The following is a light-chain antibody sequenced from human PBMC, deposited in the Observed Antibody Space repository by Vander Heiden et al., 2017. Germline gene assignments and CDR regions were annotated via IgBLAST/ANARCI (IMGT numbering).Light chain of an antibody. V-gene: IGLV1-40*01. CDR3: QSYDSSLSGPWV. J-gene: IGLJ3*02. CDR2: GKG. Sequence: QSVPTQPPSAPGAPAQRVTISCTGSSSNIGAGYDVHWYQQLPGTAPKLLMYGKGNRPSGVPDRFSSSKSGTSASLAITGLQAEDEADYYCQSYDSSLSGPWVFGGGTKLTVL. CDR1: SSNIGAGYD.